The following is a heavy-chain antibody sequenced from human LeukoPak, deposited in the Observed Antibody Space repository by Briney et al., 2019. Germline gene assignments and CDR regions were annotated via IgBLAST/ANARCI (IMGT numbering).Heavy chain of an antibody. D-gene: IGHD3-22*01. CDR3: ASVDKAVLHY. V-gene: IGHV4-61*01. CDR1: GGSISSSSYY. J-gene: IGHJ4*02. Sequence: PSETLSLTCTVSGGSISSSSYYWSWIRQPPGKGLEWIGYIYYSGSTNYNPSLKSRVTISVDTSKNQFSLKLSSVTAADTAVYYCASVDKAVLHYWGQGTLVTVSS. CDR2: IYYSGST.